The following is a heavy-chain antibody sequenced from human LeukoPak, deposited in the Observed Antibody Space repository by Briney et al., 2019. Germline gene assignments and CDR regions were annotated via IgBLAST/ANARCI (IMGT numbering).Heavy chain of an antibody. V-gene: IGHV1-46*01. CDR2: INPSGGST. Sequence: ASVKVSCKTSGYTFTSYDINWVRQAPGQGLEWMGIINPSGGSTSYAQKFQGRVTMTRGTSTSTVYMELSSLRSEDTAVYYCASAATLHIGFDPWGQGTLVTVSS. CDR3: ASAATLHIGFDP. CDR1: GYTFTSYD. D-gene: IGHD5-24*01. J-gene: IGHJ5*02.